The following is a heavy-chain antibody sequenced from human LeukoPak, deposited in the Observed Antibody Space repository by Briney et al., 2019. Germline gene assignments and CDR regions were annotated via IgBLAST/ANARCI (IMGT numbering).Heavy chain of an antibody. CDR1: GSSISSHY. Sequence: MSSETLSLTCTVSGSSISSHYWSWIRQPPGKGLEWIGYIYYSGSTNYNPSLKSRVTISVDTSKNQFSLKLSSVTAADTAVYYCARELGRGDGYMDVWGKGTTVTVSS. CDR3: ARELGRGDGYMDV. D-gene: IGHD3-3*01. J-gene: IGHJ6*03. V-gene: IGHV4-59*11. CDR2: IYYSGST.